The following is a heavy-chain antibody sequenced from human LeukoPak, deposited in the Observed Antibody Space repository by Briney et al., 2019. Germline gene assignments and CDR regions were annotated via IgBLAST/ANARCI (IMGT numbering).Heavy chain of an antibody. D-gene: IGHD3-9*01. CDR1: GGSISSHY. V-gene: IGHV4-59*11. CDR3: ARGSILVNPYYFDY. J-gene: IGHJ4*02. CDR2: IYHSGST. Sequence: SETLSLTCTVSGGSISSHYWSWIRQPPGKGLEWIGYIYHSGSTNYNPSLKSRVTISVDTSKNQFSLKLSSVTAADTAVYYCARGSILVNPYYFDYWGQGTLVTVSS.